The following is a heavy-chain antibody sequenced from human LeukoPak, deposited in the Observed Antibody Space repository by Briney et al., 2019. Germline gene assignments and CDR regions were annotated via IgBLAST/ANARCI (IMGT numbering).Heavy chain of an antibody. J-gene: IGHJ4*02. D-gene: IGHD3-10*01. CDR2: ISYDGSNK. V-gene: IGHV3-30-3*01. Sequence: GGSLRLSCAASGFTFSSYAMHWVRQAPGKGLEWVAVISYDGSNKYYADSVKGRFTISRDNAKNSLYLQMNSLRSEDTAVYYCASSGDGDPFDYWGQGTLVTVSS. CDR3: ASSGDGDPFDY. CDR1: GFTFSSYA.